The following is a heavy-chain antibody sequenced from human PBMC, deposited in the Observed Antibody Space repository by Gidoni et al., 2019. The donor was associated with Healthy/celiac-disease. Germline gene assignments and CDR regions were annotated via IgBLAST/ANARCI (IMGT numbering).Heavy chain of an antibody. Sequence: EVQLVESGGGLVKPGGSLRLSCEASGFTFSKAWLGWVRQAPGKGLEWVGRIKSKTEGGTTDYAAPVKGRFTISRDDSKNTLYLQMNSLKTEDTAVYYCTTAYYDFWSGYYDFDYWGQGTLVTVSS. CDR1: GFTFSKAW. CDR3: TTAYYDFWSGYYDFDY. D-gene: IGHD3-3*01. J-gene: IGHJ4*02. V-gene: IGHV3-15*01. CDR2: IKSKTEGGTT.